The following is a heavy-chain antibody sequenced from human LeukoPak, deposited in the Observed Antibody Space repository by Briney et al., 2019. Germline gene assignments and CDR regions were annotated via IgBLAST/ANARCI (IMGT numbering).Heavy chain of an antibody. D-gene: IGHD4-11*01. J-gene: IGHJ5*02. CDR3: ARDPHSHNWFDP. CDR1: GFIFSGST. Sequence: QTGGSLRLSCAASGFIFSGSTMHWVRQASGKGLEWIGRIRSKTYNYATSYSASLRGRFTISRDDSKNMAYLQMNSLRAEDTAVYYCARDPHSHNWFDPWGQGTLVTVSS. V-gene: IGHV3-73*01. CDR2: IRSKTYNYAT.